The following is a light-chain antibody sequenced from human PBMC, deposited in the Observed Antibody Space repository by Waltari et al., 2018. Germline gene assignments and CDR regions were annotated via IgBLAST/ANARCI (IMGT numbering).Light chain of an antibody. Sequence: QSVLTQPPSASGTPGQRVTISCSGSHSNIGRNAVNWYQQPPETAPKLLIYTDNPRPSGVPDRFSGSKSGTSASLASSGLQSEDEADYHCATWDDSLNGWVFGGGTKVTVL. V-gene: IGLV1-44*01. CDR1: HSNIGRNA. J-gene: IGLJ3*02. CDR2: TDN. CDR3: ATWDDSLNGWV.